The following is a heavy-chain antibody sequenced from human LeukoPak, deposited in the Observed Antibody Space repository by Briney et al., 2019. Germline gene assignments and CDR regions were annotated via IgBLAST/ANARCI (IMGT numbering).Heavy chain of an antibody. Sequence: SETLSLTCAVYGGSFSGYYWSWIRQPARKGLEWIGRIYTSGSTNYNPSLKSRVTMSVDTSKNQFSLKLSSVTAADTAVYYCARDPTFGVVIGAFDIWGQGTMVTVSS. CDR2: IYTSGST. J-gene: IGHJ3*02. CDR1: GGSFSGYY. D-gene: IGHD3-3*01. V-gene: IGHV4-4*07. CDR3: ARDPTFGVVIGAFDI.